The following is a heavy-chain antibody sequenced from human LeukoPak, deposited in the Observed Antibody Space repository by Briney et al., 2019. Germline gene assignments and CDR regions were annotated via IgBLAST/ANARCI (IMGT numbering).Heavy chain of an antibody. CDR2: ISGGSGNI. CDR3: AKGSDYYGSVTSKKTD. J-gene: IGHJ4*02. D-gene: IGHD3-10*01. V-gene: IGHV3-23*01. Sequence: GGSLRLSCSVSGFTFSNYAMHWVRQAPGKGLEWVSLISGGSGNIYYVDSVKGRFTISRDNSKNTLYVQMTSLRAVDTAIYYCAKGSDYYGSVTSKKTDWGQGTLVTVSS. CDR1: GFTFSNYA.